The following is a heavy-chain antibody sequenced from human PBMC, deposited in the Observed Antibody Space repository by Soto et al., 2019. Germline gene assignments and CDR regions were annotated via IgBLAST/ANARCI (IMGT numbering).Heavy chain of an antibody. CDR3: ATTRHLWTGNSSFFQY. CDR1: GGSFNNYA. CDR2: ILPIFGTA. D-gene: IGHD3-3*02. V-gene: IGHV1-69*01. Sequence: QVQLVQSGAEVKKPGSSVKVSCKASGGSFNNYAFSWVRQAPGQGLEWMGGILPIFGTANYPQKFQGRLTMNADGSTKTTYMESSTLRFKNTAVYYCATTRHLWTGNSSFFQYWGQGALVTISS. J-gene: IGHJ1*01.